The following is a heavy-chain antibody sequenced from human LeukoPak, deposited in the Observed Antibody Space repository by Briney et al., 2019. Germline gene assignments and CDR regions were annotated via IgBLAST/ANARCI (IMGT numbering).Heavy chain of an antibody. J-gene: IGHJ6*04. Sequence: SVKVSCKASGGTFSSYTISWVRQAPGQGLEWMGGIIPLFGTPDYAQKFQDRLTITADKSTSTAYMELSSLRSGDTAVYYCASATLRCSGGSCYEMDVWGKGSTVTVSS. CDR3: ASATLRCSGGSCYEMDV. CDR1: GGTFSSYT. V-gene: IGHV1-69*06. CDR2: IIPLFGTP. D-gene: IGHD2-15*01.